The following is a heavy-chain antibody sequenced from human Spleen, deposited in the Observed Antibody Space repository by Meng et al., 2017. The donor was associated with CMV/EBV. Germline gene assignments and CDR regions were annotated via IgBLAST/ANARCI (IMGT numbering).Heavy chain of an antibody. D-gene: IGHD5-12*01. V-gene: IGHV3-48*04. Sequence: GGSLRLSCAASGFTFSGYNMNWVRQAPGMGLEWISYISSSSSTIHYADSVKGRFTISRDNAKNSLYLQMNSLRAEDTAVYYCARDLGYSAYLVSYFDNWGQGTLVTVSS. J-gene: IGHJ4*02. CDR3: ARDLGYSAYLVSYFDN. CDR2: ISSSSSTI. CDR1: GFTFSGYN.